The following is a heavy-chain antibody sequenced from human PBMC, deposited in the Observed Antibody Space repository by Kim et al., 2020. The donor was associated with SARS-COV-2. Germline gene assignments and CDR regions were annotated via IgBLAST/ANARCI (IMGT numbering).Heavy chain of an antibody. Sequence: SVKVSCKASGGTFSSYAISWVRQAPGQGLEWMGGIIPIFGTANYAQKFQGRVTITADESTSTAYMELSSLRSEDTAVYYCARDRAVAVTSYYYYYGMDVWGQGTTVTVSS. CDR1: GGTFSSYA. CDR2: IIPIFGTA. CDR3: ARDRAVAVTSYYYYYGMDV. D-gene: IGHD6-19*01. V-gene: IGHV1-69*13. J-gene: IGHJ6*02.